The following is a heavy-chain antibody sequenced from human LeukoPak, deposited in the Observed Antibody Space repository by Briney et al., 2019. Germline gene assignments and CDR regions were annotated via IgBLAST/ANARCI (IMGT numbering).Heavy chain of an antibody. CDR1: GGSFSGYY. D-gene: IGHD3-3*01. CDR3: TRGRPITIFGVVIIRSTRFDP. V-gene: IGHV4-34*01. CDR2: INHSGST. Sequence: PSETLSLTCAVYGGSFSGYYWSWIRQPPGKGLEWIGEINHSGSTNYNPSLKSRVTVSVDTSKNQFSLKLTSVTAADTAVYYCTRGRPITIFGVVIIRSTRFDPWGQGTLVTVSS. J-gene: IGHJ5*02.